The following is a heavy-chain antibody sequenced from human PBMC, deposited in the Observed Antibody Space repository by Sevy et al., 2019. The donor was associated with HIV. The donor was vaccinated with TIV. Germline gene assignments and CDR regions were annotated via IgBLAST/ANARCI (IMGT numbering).Heavy chain of an antibody. Sequence: SETLSLTCTVSGGSISSGGYYWSWNRQQPEKGLEWIGYIYYSGSTYYNPSLKSRVTISVDTSKNQFSLKLSSVTAADTAVCYCARESAYNFADYWGQGTLVTVSS. CDR2: IYYSGST. J-gene: IGHJ4*02. CDR1: GGSISSGGYY. CDR3: ARESAYNFADY. D-gene: IGHD3-3*01. V-gene: IGHV4-31*03.